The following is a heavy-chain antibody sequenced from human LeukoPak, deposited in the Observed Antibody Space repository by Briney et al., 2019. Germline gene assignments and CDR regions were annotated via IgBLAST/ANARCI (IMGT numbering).Heavy chain of an antibody. CDR1: GYSFTSYW. D-gene: IGHD2-15*01. Sequence: GESLKISCKGSGYSFTSYWIGWVRQMPGKGLEWMGIIYPGDSDTRYSPSFQGQVTISADKSISTAYLQWSSLEASDTAIYYCARPLYCSGGSCYSTHWGQGTLVTVSS. CDR3: ARPLYCSGGSCYSTH. CDR2: IYPGDSDT. V-gene: IGHV5-51*01. J-gene: IGHJ1*01.